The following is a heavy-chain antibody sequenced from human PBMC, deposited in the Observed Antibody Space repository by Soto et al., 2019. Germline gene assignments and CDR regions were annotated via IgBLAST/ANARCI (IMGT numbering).Heavy chain of an antibody. V-gene: IGHV5-51*01. CDR1: GYSFTSYW. CDR3: ARVDDYGVPQYNWFDP. CDR2: IYPGDSDT. D-gene: IGHD4-17*01. Sequence: EVQLVQSGAEVKKPGESLKISCKGSGYSFTSYWIGWVRQMPGKGLEWMGIIYPGDSDTRYSPSFQGQVTISADKSISTAYLQWSSLKASDTAMYYCARVDDYGVPQYNWFDPWGQGTLVTVSS. J-gene: IGHJ5*02.